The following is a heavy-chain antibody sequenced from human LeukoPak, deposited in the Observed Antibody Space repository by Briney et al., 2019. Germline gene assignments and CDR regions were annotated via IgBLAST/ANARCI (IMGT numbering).Heavy chain of an antibody. CDR3: ARVAGSIDY. CDR1: GYSFTTYD. CDR2: MNLKSGYT. Sequence: ASVKVTCKASGYSFTTYDINWVRQATGQGLEWMGWMNLKSGYTGYAQKFQGRVTITRDTSTSTVYMELSSLRSEDTAVYYCARVAGSIDYWGQGTLVTVSS. J-gene: IGHJ4*02. D-gene: IGHD1-26*01. V-gene: IGHV1-8*03.